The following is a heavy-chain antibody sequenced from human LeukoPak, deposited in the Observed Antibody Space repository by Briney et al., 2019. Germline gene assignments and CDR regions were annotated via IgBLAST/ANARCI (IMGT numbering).Heavy chain of an antibody. J-gene: IGHJ4*02. CDR3: ARAHNYDFWTGSARNDFDY. V-gene: IGHV3-21*01. CDR1: GFTLTSYA. D-gene: IGHD3-3*01. Sequence: GGSLRLSWAASGFTLTSYAMNWVRQAPGKGLEWVSSISGSSTYIYTADSLKGRFTISRDNAKNSLYLQMNSLRAEDTAVYLCARAHNYDFWTGSARNDFDYWGQGILVTVSS. CDR2: ISGSSTYI.